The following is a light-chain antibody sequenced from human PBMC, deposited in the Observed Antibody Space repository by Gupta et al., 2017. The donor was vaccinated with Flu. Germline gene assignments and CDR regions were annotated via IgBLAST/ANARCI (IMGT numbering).Light chain of an antibody. CDR2: DAS. V-gene: IGKV3-11*01. CDR1: QSVSSY. CDR3: QQRSNWPLT. Sequence: EMVLTHSPAPLPCSPGERATLSCRASQSVSSYLAWYQQKPGQAPRLLIYDASNRATGIPARFSGSGSGTDFTLTISSLEPEDFAVYYCQQRSNWPLTFGGGTKVEIK. J-gene: IGKJ4*01.